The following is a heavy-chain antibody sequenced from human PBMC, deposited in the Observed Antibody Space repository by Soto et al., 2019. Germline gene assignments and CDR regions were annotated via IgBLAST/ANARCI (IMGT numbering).Heavy chain of an antibody. Sequence: GGSLRLSCAASGFTFSGSAMHWVRQASGKGLEWVGRIRSKANSYATAYAASVKGRFTISRDDSKNTAYLQMNSLKTEDTAVYYCTRPNIVVVPAAPPLRYYYMDVWGKGTTVTVSS. CDR3: TRPNIVVVPAAPPLRYYYMDV. D-gene: IGHD2-2*01. CDR2: IRSKANSYAT. CDR1: GFTFSGSA. V-gene: IGHV3-73*01. J-gene: IGHJ6*03.